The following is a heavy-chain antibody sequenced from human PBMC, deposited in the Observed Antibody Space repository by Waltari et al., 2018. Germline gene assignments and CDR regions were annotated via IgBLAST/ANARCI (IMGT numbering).Heavy chain of an antibody. J-gene: IGHJ4*02. V-gene: IGHV3-48*04. D-gene: IGHD3-3*01. CDR1: GFTFSSYS. Sequence: EVQLVESGGGLVQPGGSLRLSCAASGFTFSSYSMNWVRQAPGKGLEWVSYISSSSSTIYYADSVKGRFTISRDNAKNSLYLQMNSLRAEDTAVYYCARMAQYYDFWSGPSDYWGQGTLVTVSS. CDR3: ARMAQYYDFWSGPSDY. CDR2: ISSSSSTI.